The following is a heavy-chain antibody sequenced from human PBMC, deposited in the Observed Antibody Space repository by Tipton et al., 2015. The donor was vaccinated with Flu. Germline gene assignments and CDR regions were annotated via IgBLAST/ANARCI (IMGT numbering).Heavy chain of an antibody. CDR2: IYYSGST. CDR1: GGSISSGGYY. V-gene: IGHV4-31*03. CDR3: ARRIAVAGIFDF. J-gene: IGHJ4*02. D-gene: IGHD6-19*01. Sequence: TLSLTCTVSGGSISSGGYYWSWIRQHPGKGLEWIGYIYYSGSTYYNPSLQSRITISLDTSKNQFPLKLSSVTAADTAVYFCARRIAVAGIFDFWGQGTLVTVSS.